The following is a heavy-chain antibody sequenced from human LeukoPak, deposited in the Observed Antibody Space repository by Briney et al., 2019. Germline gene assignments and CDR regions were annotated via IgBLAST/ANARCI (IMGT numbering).Heavy chain of an antibody. V-gene: IGHV4-31*03. D-gene: IGHD4-23*01. CDR1: GDSMTRGGYY. CDR2: IYHSGTT. Sequence: PSETLSLTCTVSGDSMTRGGYYWSWVRQHPGKGLEWVGFIYHSGTTFYNPSLESRATISVDTSQNQFSLKLTSVTAADTAVYYCAVMYDYGGTYWGQGTLVTVSS. CDR3: AVMYDYGGTY. J-gene: IGHJ4*02.